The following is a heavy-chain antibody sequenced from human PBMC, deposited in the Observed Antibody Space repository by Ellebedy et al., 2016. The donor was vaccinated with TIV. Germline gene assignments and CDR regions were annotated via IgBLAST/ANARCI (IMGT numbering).Heavy chain of an antibody. CDR3: ARGGGYSNYLDY. J-gene: IGHJ4*02. Sequence: SETLSLTXAVYGGSFSGYYWSWIRQPPGKGLEWIGEINHSGSTNYNPSLKSRVTISVDKSKNQFSLKLSSVTAADTAVYYCARGGGYSNYLDYWGQGTLVTVSS. CDR1: GGSFSGYY. D-gene: IGHD5-18*01. V-gene: IGHV4-34*01. CDR2: INHSGST.